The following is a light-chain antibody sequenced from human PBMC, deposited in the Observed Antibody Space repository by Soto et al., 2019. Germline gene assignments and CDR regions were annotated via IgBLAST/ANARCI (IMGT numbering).Light chain of an antibody. CDR2: EVS. Sequence: QSALTQPASVSGSPGQSVAISCTGTSSDVGAYNYVSWYQQHPGKAPKLLLSEVSNRPSGVSDRFSGSKSGNTASLTISGLQAEDEADYYCSSLTNSFTYVFGTGTKLTVL. CDR1: SSDVGAYNY. V-gene: IGLV2-14*01. CDR3: SSLTNSFTYV. J-gene: IGLJ1*01.